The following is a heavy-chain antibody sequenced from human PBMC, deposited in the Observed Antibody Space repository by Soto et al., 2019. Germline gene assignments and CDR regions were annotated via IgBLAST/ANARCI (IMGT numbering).Heavy chain of an antibody. V-gene: IGHV4-34*01. CDR2: ISQSGNT. Sequence: QVQLHQWGAGLLKPSETLSLACSIYSGSFSGYYWSWIRQPPGQGLEWIGEISQSGNTNYSPSLKSRVSISIDTSKKQFSLILASVSAAETAVYYCARAPKVSGSSQTRPDFWGQGTLVTVSS. J-gene: IGHJ4*02. CDR3: ARAPKVSGSSQTRPDF. D-gene: IGHD6-6*01. CDR1: SGSFSGYY.